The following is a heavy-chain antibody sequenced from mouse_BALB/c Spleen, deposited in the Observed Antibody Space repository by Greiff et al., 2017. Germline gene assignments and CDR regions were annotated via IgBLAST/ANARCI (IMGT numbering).Heavy chain of an antibody. CDR3: TRDLYYNYASLAY. D-gene: IGHD2-4*01. J-gene: IGHJ3*01. V-gene: IGHV5-6-4*01. Sequence: EVKLMESGGGLVKPGGSLTLSCAASGFTFSSYTMSWVRQTPEKRLEWVANISSGGSYTYYPDIVKGRFIITRDNAKNTLYLQMSSQKSEDTAMYYCTRDLYYNYASLAYWGQGTLVTVSA. CDR2: ISSGGSYT. CDR1: GFTFSSYT.